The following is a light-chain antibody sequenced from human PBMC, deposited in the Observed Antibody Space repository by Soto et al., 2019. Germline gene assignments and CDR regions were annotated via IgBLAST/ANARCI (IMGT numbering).Light chain of an antibody. CDR1: SSNIGAAYD. J-gene: IGLJ3*02. Sequence: QSVLTQPPSVSGDPGQKVTISCTRSSSNIGAAYDVHWYQHLPGTAPKLLIYGNNNRPSGVPDRFSGSKSGTSASLAITGLQAEDEADYYCQSYDSSLSGWVFGGGTKVTVL. CDR2: GNN. V-gene: IGLV1-40*01. CDR3: QSYDSSLSGWV.